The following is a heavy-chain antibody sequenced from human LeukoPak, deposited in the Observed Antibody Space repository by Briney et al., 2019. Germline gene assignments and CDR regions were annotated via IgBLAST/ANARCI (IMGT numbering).Heavy chain of an antibody. CDR1: GYTFTSYG. D-gene: IGHD3-22*01. J-gene: IGHJ6*02. V-gene: IGHV1-18*01. CDR2: ISAYNGNT. Sequence: ASVKVSCKASGYTFTSYGISWVRQAPGQGLEWMGWISAYNGNTNYAQKLQGRVTMTTDTSTSTAYMELRSLRSDDTAVYYCARSQSSGPPYYYYGMDVWGQGTTVTVSS. CDR3: ARSQSSGPPYYYYGMDV.